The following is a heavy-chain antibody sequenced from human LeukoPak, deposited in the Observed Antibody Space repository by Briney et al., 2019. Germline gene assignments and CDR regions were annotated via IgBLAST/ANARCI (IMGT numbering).Heavy chain of an antibody. J-gene: IGHJ4*02. V-gene: IGHV3-30*02. CDR3: AKDPNLYSSSWSDY. Sequence: QTGGSLRLSCAASGFTFSSYGMHWVRQAPGKGLEWVAFIRYDGSNKYYADSVKGRFTISRDNSKNTLYLQMNSLRAEDTAVYYCAKDPNLYSSSWSDYWRQGTLVTVSS. D-gene: IGHD6-13*01. CDR1: GFTFSSYG. CDR2: IRYDGSNK.